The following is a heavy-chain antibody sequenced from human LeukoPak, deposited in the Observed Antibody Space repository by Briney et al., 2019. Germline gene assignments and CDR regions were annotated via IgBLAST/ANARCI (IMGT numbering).Heavy chain of an antibody. CDR2: ISGSSGST. V-gene: IGHV3-23*01. CDR3: AKDRSCINDACHGDFDY. J-gene: IGHJ4*02. CDR1: GFIFSSYA. Sequence: GGSLRLSCAASGFIFSSYAMSWVRQAPGKGLEWVSTISGSSGSTYYADSVKGRFTISRDNSKNTVYLQMNSLRAEDTAVYYCAKDRSCINDACHGDFDYWGQGTLVTVSS. D-gene: IGHD2-8*01.